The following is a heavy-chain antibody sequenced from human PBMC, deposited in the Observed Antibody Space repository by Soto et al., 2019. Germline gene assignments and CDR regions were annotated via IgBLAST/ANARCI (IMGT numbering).Heavy chain of an antibody. V-gene: IGHV3-15*01. CDR2: IKRKTDGGTT. J-gene: IGHJ3*02. D-gene: IGHD3-10*01. Sequence: GGSLRLSCAASGFTFSNAWMSWVRQAPGKGLEWVGRIKRKTDGGTTDYAAPVKGRFTISRDDSKNTLYLQMNILKTEDTAVYYCTTGNYYGSGSYAFDIWGQGTMVTVSS. CDR1: GFTFSNAW. CDR3: TTGNYYGSGSYAFDI.